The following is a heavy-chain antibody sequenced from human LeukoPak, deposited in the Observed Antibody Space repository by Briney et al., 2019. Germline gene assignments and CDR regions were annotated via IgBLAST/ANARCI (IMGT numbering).Heavy chain of an antibody. CDR2: FDPEDGET. V-gene: IGHV1-24*01. CDR3: ARVPRDTAMVFPYYHYDYMDV. CDR1: GYTLTELS. J-gene: IGHJ6*03. Sequence: GASVKVSCKVSGYTLTELSMHWVRQAPGKGLEWMGGFDPEDGETIYAQKFQGRVTMTEDTSTDTAYMELSSLRSEDTAVYYCARVPRDTAMVFPYYHYDYMDVWGKGTTVTVSS. D-gene: IGHD5-18*01.